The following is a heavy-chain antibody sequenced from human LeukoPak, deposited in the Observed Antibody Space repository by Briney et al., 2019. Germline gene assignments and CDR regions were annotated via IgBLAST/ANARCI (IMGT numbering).Heavy chain of an antibody. J-gene: IGHJ3*02. CDR2: INHSGST. CDR3: ARVEWDAFDI. D-gene: IGHD3-3*01. CDR1: GGSISSGSYY. V-gene: IGHV4-61*09. Sequence: SQTLSLTCTVSGGSISSGSYYWSWIRQPAGKGLEWIGEINHSGSTNYNPSLKSRVTISVDTSKNQFSLKLSSVTAADTAVYYCARVEWDAFDIWGQGTMVTVSS.